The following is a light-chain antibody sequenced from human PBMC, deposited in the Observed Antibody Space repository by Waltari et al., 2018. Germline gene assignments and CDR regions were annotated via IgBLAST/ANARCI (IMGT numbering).Light chain of an antibody. V-gene: IGKV3-20*01. CDR1: QYVGSNF. Sequence: DIVLTQSPGTLSLSPGERATLSCRASQYVGSNFLAWYQQKPGQAPRLLIHDSSNRATGIPDRFSGSGSGTDFTLTISGLEPEDFAVYHCHQYGSSPHTFGGGTKVEIE. CDR3: HQYGSSPHT. CDR2: DSS. J-gene: IGKJ4*01.